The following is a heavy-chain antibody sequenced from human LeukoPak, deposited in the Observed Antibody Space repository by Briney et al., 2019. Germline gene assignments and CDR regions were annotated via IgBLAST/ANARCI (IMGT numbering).Heavy chain of an antibody. Sequence: GGSLRLSCAASGFTFSSYSMNWVRQAPGKGLEWVSYISSSSGTIYYADSVKGRFTISRDNAKNSLYLQMNSLRAEDTAVYYCARHIQLWSNYDYWGQGTLVTVSS. CDR1: GFTFSSYS. D-gene: IGHD5-18*01. J-gene: IGHJ4*02. V-gene: IGHV3-48*01. CDR3: ARHIQLWSNYDY. CDR2: ISSSSGTI.